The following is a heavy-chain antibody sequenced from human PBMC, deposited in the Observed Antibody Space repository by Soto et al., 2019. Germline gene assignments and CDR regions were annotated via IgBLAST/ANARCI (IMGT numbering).Heavy chain of an antibody. CDR1: GYTFTSYG. D-gene: IGHD1-26*01. CDR2: ISAYNGNT. CDR3: AASILGATTASY. V-gene: IGHV1-18*01. Sequence: QVQLVQSGAEVKKPGASVKVSCKASGYTFTSYGISWVRQAPGQGLEWMGWISAYNGNTNYAQKLQGRATMTTDTSTRTAYRELGSLRSDDTAVDYCAASILGATTASYWCQGTLVTVSS. J-gene: IGHJ4*02.